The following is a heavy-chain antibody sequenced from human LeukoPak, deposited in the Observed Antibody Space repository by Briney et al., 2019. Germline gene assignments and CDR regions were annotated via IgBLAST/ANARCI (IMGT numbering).Heavy chain of an antibody. CDR3: AKEYGDYDAFDI. J-gene: IGHJ3*02. D-gene: IGHD4-17*01. Sequence: PGRSLRLSCAASGFTFISYGMHWVRQAPGKGLEWVAVISYDGNNKYYADSVKGRFIISRDNSESTLYLQMNSLRAEDTAVYYCAKEYGDYDAFDIWGQGTVVIVSS. CDR2: ISYDGNNK. CDR1: GFTFISYG. V-gene: IGHV3-30*18.